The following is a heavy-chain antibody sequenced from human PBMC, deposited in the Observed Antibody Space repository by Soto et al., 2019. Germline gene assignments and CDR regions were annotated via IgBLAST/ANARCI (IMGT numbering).Heavy chain of an antibody. CDR1: GFTFSSYG. V-gene: IGHV3-33*08. CDR2: IWYDGSNK. CDR3: ARSRHYDFWSGPRGGMDV. D-gene: IGHD3-3*01. J-gene: IGHJ6*02. Sequence: PGESLRLSCAASGFTFSSYGMHWVRQAPGKGLEWVAVIWYDGSNKYYADSVKGRFTISRDNSKNTLYLQMNSLRAEDTAVYYCARSRHYDFWSGPRGGMDVWGQGTTVTVSS.